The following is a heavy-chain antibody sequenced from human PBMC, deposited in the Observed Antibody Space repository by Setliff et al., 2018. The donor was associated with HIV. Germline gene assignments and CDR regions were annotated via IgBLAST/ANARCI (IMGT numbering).Heavy chain of an antibody. J-gene: IGHJ3*02. CDR3: ARQLASGFWAFDI. CDR1: GGSISSTIYH. V-gene: IGHV4-39*01. D-gene: IGHD3-22*01. Sequence: SETLSLTCTVSGGSISSTIYHWVWIRQPPGKGLEWIGNIHSSGITYYKPSLKSRLTISLDTSKNQFSLKLSSVTAADTAVYYCARQLASGFWAFDIWGQGTMVTVSS. CDR2: IHSSGIT.